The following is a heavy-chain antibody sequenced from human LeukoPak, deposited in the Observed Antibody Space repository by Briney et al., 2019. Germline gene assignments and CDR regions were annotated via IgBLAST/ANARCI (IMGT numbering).Heavy chain of an antibody. CDR2: ISSSSSYI. D-gene: IGHD3-10*01. J-gene: IGHJ4*02. V-gene: IGHV3-21*01. Sequence: GGSLRLPCAASGFTFSSYSMNWVRQAPGKGLEWVSSISSSSSYIYYADSVKGRFTISRDNAKNSLYLQMNSLRAEDTAVYYCARDLGYGSGSYYNARWTLFDYWGQGTLVTVSS. CDR1: GFTFSSYS. CDR3: ARDLGYGSGSYYNARWTLFDY.